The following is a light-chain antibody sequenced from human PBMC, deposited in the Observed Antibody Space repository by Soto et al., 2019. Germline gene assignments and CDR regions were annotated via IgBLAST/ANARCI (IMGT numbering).Light chain of an antibody. CDR3: QQRSNWPPLT. CDR1: QSVSSN. CDR2: GGS. Sequence: EIVMTQSPATLSVSPGERATLSCRASQSVSSNLSCYQHKPGQAPRLLIYGGSTRATGIPARLSGSGSGTEFTLTISSLQSADFAVYYCQQRSNWPPLTFGGGTKVDI. V-gene: IGKV3-15*01. J-gene: IGKJ4*01.